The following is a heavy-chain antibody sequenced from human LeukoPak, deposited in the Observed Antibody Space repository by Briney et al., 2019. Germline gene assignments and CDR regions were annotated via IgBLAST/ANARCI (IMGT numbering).Heavy chain of an antibody. CDR2: ISISGSKT. J-gene: IGHJ4*02. D-gene: IGHD3-3*01. Sequence: GGSLRLSCAASEFDFSSHAMTWVRQAPGKGLEWVSAISISGSKTYYADSVKGRFTISRDNAKNSLYLQMSSLRAEDTAVYYCARDHVFGATWDWGQGTLVTVSS. V-gene: IGHV3-21*01. CDR1: EFDFSSHA. CDR3: ARDHVFGATWD.